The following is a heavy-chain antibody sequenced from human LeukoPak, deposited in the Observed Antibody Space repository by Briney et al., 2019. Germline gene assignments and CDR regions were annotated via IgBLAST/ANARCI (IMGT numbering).Heavy chain of an antibody. V-gene: IGHV3-74*01. CDR1: GFPFSRDS. CDR3: ATYTIFDAFDI. D-gene: IGHD3-3*01. Sequence: PGGSLRLSCAASGFPFSRDSMHWVRQSPGKGLVWLSRIDPDGSTTNYADSVKGRFTISRDNAKNSLYLQMNSLRAEDTAVYYCATYTIFDAFDIWGQGTMVTVSS. CDR2: IDPDGSTT. J-gene: IGHJ3*02.